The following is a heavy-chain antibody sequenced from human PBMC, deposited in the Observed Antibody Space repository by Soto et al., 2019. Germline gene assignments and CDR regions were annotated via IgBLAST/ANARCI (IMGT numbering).Heavy chain of an antibody. CDR3: RVWIGDLSTDY. Sequence: GGSLRLSCSASGFTFSGSVMHWVLQTPGKGLEWVSRITSDGTTITYADSVKGRFTTSRDSSKNTLYLQMNSLGVEDTALYYCRVWIGDLSTDYRGQGTLVTVSS. D-gene: IGHD3-16*01. V-gene: IGHV3-74*01. J-gene: IGHJ4*02. CDR2: ITSDGTTI. CDR1: GFTFSGSV.